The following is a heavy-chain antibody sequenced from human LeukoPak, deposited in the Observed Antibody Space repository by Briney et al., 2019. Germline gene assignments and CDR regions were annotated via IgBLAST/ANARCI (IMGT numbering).Heavy chain of an antibody. CDR1: GGSISSGDYY. Sequence: SETLSLTCTVSGGSISSGDYYWSWIRRPPGKGPEWIGYIYYSGSTYYNPSLKSRVTISVDTSKNQFSLKLSSVTAADTAVYYCARVDVVGEYYFDYWGQGTLVTVSS. CDR2: IYYSGST. V-gene: IGHV4-30-4*01. J-gene: IGHJ4*02. D-gene: IGHD2-15*01. CDR3: ARVDVVGEYYFDY.